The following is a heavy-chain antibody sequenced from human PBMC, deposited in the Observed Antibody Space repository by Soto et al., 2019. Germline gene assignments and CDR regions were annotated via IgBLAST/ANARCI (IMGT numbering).Heavy chain of an antibody. CDR1: GYTFTNYG. J-gene: IGHJ5*02. CDR2: ISAYNGNT. Sequence: ASVKVSCKTSGYTFTNYGLSWVRQAPGQGLEWMGWISAYNGNTNYAQKLQGRVTMTTDTSTSTAYMELRSLRSDDTAVYYCAAQVAAPPGGWFDPWGQGTLVTVSS. V-gene: IGHV1-18*01. CDR3: AAQVAAPPGGWFDP. D-gene: IGHD2-15*01.